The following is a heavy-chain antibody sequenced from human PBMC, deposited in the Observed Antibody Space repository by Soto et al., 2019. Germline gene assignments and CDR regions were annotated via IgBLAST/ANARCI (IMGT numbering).Heavy chain of an antibody. V-gene: IGHV1-2*02. CDR1: GYRFTGYG. Sequence: QVQLVQSGAEVKKPGASLKVSCKASGYRFTGYGLHWLRQAPGQGLQWMGWINPKSGATDYAQKFQGRVTMTREMSTNTYYRELCGLRSDDTADVTSVYYCAKSHYGGDECFRYGLDGWCRGTMVSVYS. CDR3: VYYCAKSHYGGDECFRYGLDG. J-gene: IGHJ6*01. CDR2: INPKSGAT. D-gene: IGHD2-21*02.